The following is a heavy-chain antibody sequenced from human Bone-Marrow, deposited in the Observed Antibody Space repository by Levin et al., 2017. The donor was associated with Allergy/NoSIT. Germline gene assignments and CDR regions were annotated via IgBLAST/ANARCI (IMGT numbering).Heavy chain of an antibody. CDR2: INHSGST. Sequence: SQTLSLTCAVYGGSFSGYYWSWIRQPPGKGLEWIGEINHSGSTNYNPSLKSRVTISVDTSKNQFSLKLSSVTAADTAVYYCARVRRYRHYYYYYMDVWGKGTTVTVSS. CDR1: GGSFSGYY. D-gene: IGHD1-14*01. J-gene: IGHJ6*03. CDR3: ARVRRYRHYYYYYMDV. V-gene: IGHV4-34*01.